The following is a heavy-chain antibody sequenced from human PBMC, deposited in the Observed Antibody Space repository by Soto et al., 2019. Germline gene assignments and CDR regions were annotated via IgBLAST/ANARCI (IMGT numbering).Heavy chain of an antibody. V-gene: IGHV3-48*02. J-gene: IGHJ4*02. CDR1: GFTFSSYS. D-gene: IGHD2-21*02. Sequence: ESGGGLVQPGGSLRLSCAASGFTFSSYSMSWVRQAPGKGLEWVSYISTSSSTIYYADSVKGRFTISRDNAKNSLYLQMNSLRDEDTAVYYCARAFYCGGDCYYFDYWGQGTLVTVSS. CDR3: ARAFYCGGDCYYFDY. CDR2: ISTSSSTI.